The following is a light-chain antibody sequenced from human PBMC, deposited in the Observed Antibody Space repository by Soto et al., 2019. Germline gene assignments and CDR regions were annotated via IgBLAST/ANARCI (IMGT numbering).Light chain of an antibody. CDR3: QQRSNWPLLT. V-gene: IGKV3-11*01. CDR1: QSVSSY. CDR2: DAS. J-gene: IGKJ4*01. Sequence: EIVLTQSPSTLSLSPGERSTVSCMASQSVSSYLAWYQQKPGQAPRLLIYDASNRATGIPARFSGSGSGTDFTLTISSLEPEDFAVYYCQQRSNWPLLTFGGGTKVDI.